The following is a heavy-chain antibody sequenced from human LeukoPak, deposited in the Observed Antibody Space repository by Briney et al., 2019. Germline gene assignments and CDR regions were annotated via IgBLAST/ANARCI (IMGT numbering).Heavy chain of an antibody. Sequence: PGGSLRLSCLASEFTLSSYIMHWVRQAPGKGLEYVSAISNNGGSTYYADSVKGRFTISRDNSKNTLYLQMNSLRPEDTAVYYCVRSVTTLSDFHNWGQGTLVTASS. J-gene: IGHJ4*02. D-gene: IGHD4-17*01. CDR2: ISNNGGST. V-gene: IGHV3-64D*09. CDR1: EFTLSSYI. CDR3: VRSVTTLSDFHN.